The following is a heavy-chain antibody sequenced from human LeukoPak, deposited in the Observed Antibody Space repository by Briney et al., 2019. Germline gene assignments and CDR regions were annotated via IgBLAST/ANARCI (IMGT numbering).Heavy chain of an antibody. J-gene: IGHJ4*02. CDR3: ARQELRYFDN. CDR2: IYYSGST. CDR1: GGSISSYY. V-gene: IGHV4-59*08. D-gene: IGHD3-9*01. Sequence: PSETLSLTCTVTGGSISSYYWSWIRQPPGKGLEWIGYIYYSGSTNYNPSLKSRVTISVDTSKNQFSLKLSSVTAADTAVYYCARQELRYFDNWGQGTLVTVSS.